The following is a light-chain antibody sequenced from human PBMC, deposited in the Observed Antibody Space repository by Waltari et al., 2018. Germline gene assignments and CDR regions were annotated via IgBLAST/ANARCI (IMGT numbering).Light chain of an antibody. CDR2: AAS. J-gene: IGKJ1*01. Sequence: DIQMPQSPSSLSASVGDSVTITCRASQGIRNGLGWYQQQPGKATKRLIYAASSLQSGVPSRFSGSGSGTEFTLTISSLQPEDFASYYCLQYNSYPWTFGQGTKVEIK. V-gene: IGKV1-17*01. CDR1: QGIRNG. CDR3: LQYNSYPWT.